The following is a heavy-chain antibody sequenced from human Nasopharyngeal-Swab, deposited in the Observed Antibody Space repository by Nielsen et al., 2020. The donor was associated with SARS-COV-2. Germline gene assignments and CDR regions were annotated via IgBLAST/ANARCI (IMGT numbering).Heavy chain of an antibody. CDR1: GGSVSTTTYF. Sequence: SETLSLTCPVSGGSVSTTTYFWGWIRQPPGKGLEWIGTVYYSGSTYHNPSLKSRVTISVDTSKNQFSLKLNSVTATDTAVYYCARGYGSFPYYFDHWGQGTLVTVSS. V-gene: IGHV4-39*01. CDR3: ARGYGSFPYYFDH. CDR2: VYYSGST. D-gene: IGHD1-26*01. J-gene: IGHJ4*02.